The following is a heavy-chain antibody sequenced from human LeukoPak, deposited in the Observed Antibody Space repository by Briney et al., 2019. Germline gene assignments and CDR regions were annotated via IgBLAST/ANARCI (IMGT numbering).Heavy chain of an antibody. CDR2: INSDGSST. V-gene: IGHV3-74*01. D-gene: IGHD6-13*01. CDR1: GFTFSSFW. CDR3: ARTPAAGYYYYGMDV. J-gene: IGHJ6*02. Sequence: PGGSLRLSCAASGFTFSSFWMHWVRQAPGKGLVWVSRINSDGSSTSYADSVKGRFTISRDNAKNTLYLQMNSLRAEATAVYYCARTPAAGYYYYGMDVWGQGTTVTVSS.